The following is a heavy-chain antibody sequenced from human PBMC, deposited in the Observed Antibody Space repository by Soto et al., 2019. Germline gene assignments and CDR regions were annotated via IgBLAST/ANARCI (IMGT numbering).Heavy chain of an antibody. Sequence: SETLSLTCTVSGGSISSGGYSWSWIRQHPGKGLEWIGYIYYSGSTYYNPSLKSRVTISVDTSKNQFSLKLSSVTAADTAVYYCARDSIVVVVAARGYYGMDVWGQGTTVTVSS. V-gene: IGHV4-31*03. CDR2: IYYSGST. D-gene: IGHD2-15*01. CDR3: ARDSIVVVVAARGYYGMDV. J-gene: IGHJ6*02. CDR1: GGSISSGGYS.